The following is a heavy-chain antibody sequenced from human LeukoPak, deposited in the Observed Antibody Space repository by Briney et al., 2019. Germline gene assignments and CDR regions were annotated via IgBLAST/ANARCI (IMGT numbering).Heavy chain of an antibody. D-gene: IGHD5-12*01. V-gene: IGHV1-18*01. J-gene: IGHJ3*02. CDR1: GYTFNSYG. Sequence: GASVKVSCKASGYTFNSYGISWVRQAPGQGLEWMGWISAYNGNTNYAQKFQGRVTMTTDTSTSTAYMELRSLRSDDTAVYYCARGLQENLAWLQAFSAFDIWGQGTMVTVSS. CDR2: ISAYNGNT. CDR3: ARGLQENLAWLQAFSAFDI.